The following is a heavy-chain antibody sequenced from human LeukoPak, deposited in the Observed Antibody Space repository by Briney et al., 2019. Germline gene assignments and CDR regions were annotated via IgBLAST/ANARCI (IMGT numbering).Heavy chain of an antibody. J-gene: IGHJ2*01. CDR1: GFTFSSYA. CDR2: ISGSGGTT. V-gene: IGHV3-23*01. D-gene: IGHD6-19*01. Sequence: PGGSLRLSCAASGFTFSSYAMSWVRQAPGKGLEWVSVISGSGGTTYYAVSVKGRFTISRDNSKNTLYLQMNSLRAEDTAVYYCAKDVPGGWWYFDLWGRGTLVTVSS. CDR3: AKDVPGGWWYFDL.